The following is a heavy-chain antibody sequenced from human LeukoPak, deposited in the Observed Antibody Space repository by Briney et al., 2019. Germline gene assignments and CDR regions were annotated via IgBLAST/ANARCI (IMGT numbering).Heavy chain of an antibody. D-gene: IGHD3-22*01. Sequence: SETLSLTCAVSGVSISPYYLAWIRQPPGKGLEWMGSIYYSGSSYSNPPLTSRVTMSLDTAKHKFSLKLRSVNAADTAVYYCAREIDYDSTAYVYWGRGPLVTVSS. CDR1: GVSISPYY. CDR3: AREIDYDSTAYVY. CDR2: IYYSGSS. J-gene: IGHJ4*02. V-gene: IGHV4-59*04.